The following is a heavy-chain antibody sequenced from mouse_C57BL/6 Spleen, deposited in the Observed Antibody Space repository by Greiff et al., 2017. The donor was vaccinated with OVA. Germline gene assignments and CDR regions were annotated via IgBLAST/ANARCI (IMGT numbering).Heavy chain of an antibody. Sequence: QVQLQQPGAELVMPGASVKLSCKASGYTFTSYWMHWVKQRPGQGLEWIGEIDPSDSYTNYNQKFKGKSTLTVDKSSSTAYMQLSSLTTEDSAVDYCDRSLYYYGSSYEYFDVWGTGTTVTVSA. V-gene: IGHV1-69*01. CDR3: DRSLYYYGSSYEYFDV. J-gene: IGHJ1*03. D-gene: IGHD1-1*01. CDR1: GYTFTSYW. CDR2: IDPSDSYT.